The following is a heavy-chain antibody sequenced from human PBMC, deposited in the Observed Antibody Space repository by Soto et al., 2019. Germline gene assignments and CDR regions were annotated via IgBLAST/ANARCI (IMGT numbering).Heavy chain of an antibody. D-gene: IGHD1-26*01. CDR3: ARGSGWADFDI. J-gene: IGHJ4*02. Sequence: PSETLSLTCSVSGGSISGGVYYWSWIRQHPGKGLEWIGYIYYSGSTYYNPSLKSRLTISVDTSKNQFSLKLSSVTAADTAVYYCARGSGWADFDIWGQETLVTVAS. V-gene: IGHV4-31*03. CDR2: IYYSGST. CDR1: GGSISGGVYY.